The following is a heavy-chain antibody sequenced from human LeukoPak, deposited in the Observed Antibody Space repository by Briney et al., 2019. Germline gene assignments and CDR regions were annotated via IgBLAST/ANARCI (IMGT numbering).Heavy chain of an antibody. J-gene: IGHJ4*02. CDR1: GYTFTGHY. Sequence: ASVKVSCKASGYTFTGHYMHWVRQAPGQGLEWMGWINPNSGGTNYAQKFQGRVTMTRDASISTAYMELSRLRSDDTAVYYCARVGYSGYDSVDYWGQGTLVTVSS. CDR2: INPNSGGT. CDR3: ARVGYSGYDSVDY. D-gene: IGHD5-12*01. V-gene: IGHV1-2*02.